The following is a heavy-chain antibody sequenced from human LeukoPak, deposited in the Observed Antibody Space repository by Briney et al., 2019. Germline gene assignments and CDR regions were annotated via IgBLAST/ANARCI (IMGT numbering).Heavy chain of an antibody. Sequence: GGSLRLSCAASGFISSSYWKHWVRQPPGKGLVYIACINTDGFSTSYADSVKGRFTISRDNAKNTLYLQMNSLRAEDTAVYYCARSRTYGYYGRGFDYWGQGTLVTVSS. CDR2: INTDGFST. J-gene: IGHJ4*02. CDR1: GFISSSYW. V-gene: IGHV3-74*01. CDR3: ARSRTYGYYGRGFDY. D-gene: IGHD4-17*01.